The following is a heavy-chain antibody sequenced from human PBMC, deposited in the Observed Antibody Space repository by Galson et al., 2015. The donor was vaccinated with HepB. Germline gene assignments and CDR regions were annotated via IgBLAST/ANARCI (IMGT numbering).Heavy chain of an antibody. CDR3: ATNTPAAVMRASGMDV. Sequence: SLRLSCAASGFTFSTYSMNWVRQAPGKGLEWVSSITSRSSYIYYADSVKGRFTVSIDNAKNSLFLQMNSLRAEDTAVYYCATNTPAAVMRASGMDVWGQGTAVTVSS. CDR1: GFTFSTYS. V-gene: IGHV3-21*01. D-gene: IGHD2-2*01. CDR2: ITSRSSYI. J-gene: IGHJ6*02.